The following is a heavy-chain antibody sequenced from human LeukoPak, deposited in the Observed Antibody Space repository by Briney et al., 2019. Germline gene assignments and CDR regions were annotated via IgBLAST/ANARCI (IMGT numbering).Heavy chain of an antibody. V-gene: IGHV1-69*05. D-gene: IGHD2-15*01. CDR1: GGTFSSYA. CDR3: ARGKGIDRWFDP. J-gene: IGHJ5*02. CDR2: IIPIFGTA. Sequence: SVKVSCKASGGTFSSYAISWVRQAPGQRLEWMGGIIPIFGTANYAQKFQGRVTITTDESTSTTYMELSSLRSEDTAVYYCARGKGIDRWFDPWGQGTLVTISS.